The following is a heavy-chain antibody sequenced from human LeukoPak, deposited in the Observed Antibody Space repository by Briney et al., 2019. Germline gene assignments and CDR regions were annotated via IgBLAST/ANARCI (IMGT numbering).Heavy chain of an antibody. CDR2: ISSSSSYI. CDR3: ARVKVASNYYDSSGPNDAFDI. J-gene: IGHJ3*02. CDR1: GFTFSSYS. D-gene: IGHD3-22*01. Sequence: GGSLRLSCAASGFTFSSYSMNWVRQAPGKGLEWVSSISSSSSYIYNADSVKGRFTISRDNAKNSLYLQMNSLRAEDTAVYYCARVKVASNYYDSSGPNDAFDIWGQGTMVTVSS. V-gene: IGHV3-21*01.